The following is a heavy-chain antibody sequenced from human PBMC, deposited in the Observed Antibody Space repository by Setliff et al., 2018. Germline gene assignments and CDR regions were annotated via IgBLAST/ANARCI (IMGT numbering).Heavy chain of an antibody. Sequence: SVKVSCKASGGTFSRSAINWVRQAPGQGLEWMGGIIPIFGTANYAQKFQGRVTITTDESTGTAYMELSSLRSEDTAVYYCARRYYDSSLDYWGQGTLVTVSS. D-gene: IGHD3-22*01. CDR3: ARRYYDSSLDY. CDR1: GGTFSRSA. J-gene: IGHJ4*02. V-gene: IGHV1-69*05. CDR2: IIPIFGTA.